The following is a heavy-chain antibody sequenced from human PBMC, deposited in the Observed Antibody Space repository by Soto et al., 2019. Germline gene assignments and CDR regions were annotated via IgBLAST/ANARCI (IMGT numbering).Heavy chain of an antibody. CDR2: VDNDGSSA. V-gene: IGHV3-74*01. CDR3: ARDTPHNCFDP. CDR1: KFPGTKYS. Sequence: PGRALTVSRPASKFPGTKYSLQYEHQAPGKGLVWVSRVDNDGSSATYADSVKGRFTISRDNAKNTLYLQMNSLRAEDTAVYYCARDTPHNCFDPWGQGTLVTVSS. J-gene: IGHJ5*02.